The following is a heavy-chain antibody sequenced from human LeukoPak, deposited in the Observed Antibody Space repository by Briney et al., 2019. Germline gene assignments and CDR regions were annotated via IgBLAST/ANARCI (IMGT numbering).Heavy chain of an antibody. CDR3: AREKLAGDMDV. V-gene: IGHV3-48*04. D-gene: IGHD4-23*01. CDR2: ISSSGSTI. CDR1: GFTFSSYS. Sequence: PGGSLRLSCAASGFTFSSYSMNWVRQAPGKGLEWVSYISSSGSTIYYADSVKGRFTISRDNARNSLYLQMNSLRAEDTAVYYCAREKLAGDMDVWGKGTTVTISS. J-gene: IGHJ6*03.